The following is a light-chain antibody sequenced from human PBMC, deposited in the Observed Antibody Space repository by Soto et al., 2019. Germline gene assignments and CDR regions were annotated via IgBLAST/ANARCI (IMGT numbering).Light chain of an antibody. CDR3: SSYTSSSTLV. CDR2: DVT. J-gene: IGLJ3*02. Sequence: QSALTQPASVSGSPGQSITISCTGATSDVGAYNYVSWYQQHPGKAPQLMIYDVTDRPSGVSNRFSGSKSGNTASLTISGLQAEDEADYYCSSYTSSSTLVFGGGTQLTVL. CDR1: TSDVGAYNY. V-gene: IGLV2-14*03.